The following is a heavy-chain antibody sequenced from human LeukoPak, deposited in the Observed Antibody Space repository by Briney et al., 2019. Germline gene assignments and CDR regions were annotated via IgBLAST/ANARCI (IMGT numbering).Heavy chain of an antibody. CDR3: ARDQTWLGAFDI. CDR2: FYYSGST. D-gene: IGHD3-22*01. Sequence: SETLSLTCTVSGGSISSYYWSWIRQPPGKGLEWIGYFYYSGSTNYNPSLKSRVTISVDTSKNQFSLKLSSVTAADTAVYYCARDQTWLGAFDIWGQGTMVTVSS. V-gene: IGHV4-59*01. CDR1: GGSISSYY. J-gene: IGHJ3*02.